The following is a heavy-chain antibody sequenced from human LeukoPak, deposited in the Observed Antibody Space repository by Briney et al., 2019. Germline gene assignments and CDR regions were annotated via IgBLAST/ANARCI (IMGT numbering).Heavy chain of an antibody. CDR2: IYYSGST. CDR3: AREGQPIVVVVAATPPYWYFDL. D-gene: IGHD2-15*01. J-gene: IGHJ2*01. CDR1: GGSISSYY. Sequence: SETLSLTCTVSGGSISSYYWSWIRQPPGKGLEWIGYIYYSGSTNYNPSLKSRVTISVDTSKNQFSLKLSSVTAADTAVYYRAREGQPIVVVVAATPPYWYFDLWGRGTLVTVSS. V-gene: IGHV4-59*12.